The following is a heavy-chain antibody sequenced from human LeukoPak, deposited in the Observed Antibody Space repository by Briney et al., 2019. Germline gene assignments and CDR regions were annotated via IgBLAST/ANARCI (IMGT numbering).Heavy chain of an antibody. CDR3: ARDEKDQTIFGVVTYGMDV. V-gene: IGHV3-66*01. Sequence: GGSLRLSCAASGFTVSSNYMSWVRQAPGKGLEWVSVIYSGGSTYYADSVKGRFTISRDNSKNTLYLQMNSLRAEDTAVYYCARDEKDQTIFGVVTYGMDVWGQGTTVTVSS. CDR1: GFTVSSNY. CDR2: IYSGGST. J-gene: IGHJ6*02. D-gene: IGHD3-3*01.